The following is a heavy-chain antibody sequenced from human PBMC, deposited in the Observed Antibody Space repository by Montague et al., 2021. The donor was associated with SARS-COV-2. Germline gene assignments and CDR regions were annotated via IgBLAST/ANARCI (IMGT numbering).Heavy chain of an antibody. V-gene: IGHV3-9*01. CDR3: TKDIRPGGADV. D-gene: IGHD3-16*01. CDR2: IDFNSGRL. J-gene: IGHJ6*02. CDR1: SFPYDGFA. Sequence: SLLLSFSPSSFPYDGFAMHWVRQAPGKGLEWVSGIDFNSGRLDYADSVRGRFIVSRDNAKNSLYLQMNSLRAEDTAVYYCTKDIRPGGADVWGQGTTVTVSS.